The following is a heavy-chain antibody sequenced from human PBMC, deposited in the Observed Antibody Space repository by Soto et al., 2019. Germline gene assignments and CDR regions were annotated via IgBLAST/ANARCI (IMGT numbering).Heavy chain of an antibody. V-gene: IGHV3-73*01. CDR2: IRSKANSYAT. CDR3: TSTVAGTVDY. D-gene: IGHD6-19*01. Sequence: EVQLVESGGGLVQPGGSLKLSCAASGFTFSGSAMHWVRQASEKGLEWVGRIRSKANSYATAYAASVKGRFTISRDDSKNTAYLQMNSLKTEDTAVYYCTSTVAGTVDYWGQGTLVTVSS. CDR1: GFTFSGSA. J-gene: IGHJ4*02.